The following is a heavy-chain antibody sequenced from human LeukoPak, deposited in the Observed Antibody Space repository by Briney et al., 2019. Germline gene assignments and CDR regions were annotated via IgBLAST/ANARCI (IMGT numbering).Heavy chain of an antibody. CDR1: GYTFTSYA. Sequence: VASVKVSCKASGYTFTSYAMNWVRQAPGQGLEWMGWMNPNSGNTGYAQKFQGRVTMTRNTSISTAYMELSSLRSEDTAVYYCARGLYYYGSNAFDIWGQGTMVTVSS. CDR3: ARGLYYYGSNAFDI. CDR2: MNPNSGNT. J-gene: IGHJ3*02. D-gene: IGHD3-10*01. V-gene: IGHV1-8*02.